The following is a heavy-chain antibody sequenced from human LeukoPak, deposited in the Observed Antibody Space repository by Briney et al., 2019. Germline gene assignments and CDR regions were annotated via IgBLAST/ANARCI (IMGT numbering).Heavy chain of an antibody. CDR2: IYYSGSA. CDR3: ARDRDSSGWFDY. Sequence: PSETLSLTCTVSGGSISSSSYYWGWIRQPPGKGLEWIGFIYYSGSANYNTSLKSRVTMSVDMSKNQFSLKLSSVTAADTAFYYCARDRDSSGWFDYWGQGALVTVSS. V-gene: IGHV4-61*05. J-gene: IGHJ4*02. CDR1: GGSISSSSYY. D-gene: IGHD6-19*01.